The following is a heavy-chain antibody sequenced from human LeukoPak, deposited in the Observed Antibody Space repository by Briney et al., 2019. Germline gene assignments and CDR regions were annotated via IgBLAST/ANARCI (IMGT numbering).Heavy chain of an antibody. V-gene: IGHV3-30-3*02. D-gene: IGHD1-26*01. J-gene: IGHJ2*01. CDR3: AKNLLGSESFSWHFDL. CDR2: TSSDGTIK. Sequence: GGSLRLSCVASGFNFFSYDMHWVRQAPGKGLQWVAVTSSDGTIKIYTDSVKGRFTISRDNSRNTLYLEMNSLRVDDTAVYFCAKNLLGSESFSWHFDLWGRGTLVTVSS. CDR1: GFNFFSYD.